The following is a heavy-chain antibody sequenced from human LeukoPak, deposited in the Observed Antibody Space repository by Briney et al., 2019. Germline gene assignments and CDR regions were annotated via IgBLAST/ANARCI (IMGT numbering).Heavy chain of an antibody. Sequence: ASVKVSCKASGYTFTGYYMHWVRQAPGQGLEWMGIINPSGGSTSYAQKFQGRVTMTRDTSTSTVYMELSSLRSEDTAVYYCARGSRYGDYGLGAFDIWGQGTMVTVSS. CDR2: INPSGGST. J-gene: IGHJ3*02. CDR3: ARGSRYGDYGLGAFDI. CDR1: GYTFTGYY. V-gene: IGHV1-46*01. D-gene: IGHD4-17*01.